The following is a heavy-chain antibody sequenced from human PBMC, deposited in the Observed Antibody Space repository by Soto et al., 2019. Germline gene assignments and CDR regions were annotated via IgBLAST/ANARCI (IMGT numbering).Heavy chain of an antibody. CDR2: ISGSGGST. J-gene: IGHJ3*02. CDR1: GFTFSSYA. D-gene: IGHD2-15*01. V-gene: IGHV3-23*01. Sequence: PGGSLRLSCAASGFTFSSYAMSWVRQAPGKGLEWVSAISGSGGSTYYADSVKGRFTISRDNSKNTLYLQMNSLRAEDTAVYYCAKDRGGCSGGSCFDAFDTWGQGTMVTVSS. CDR3: AKDRGGCSGGSCFDAFDT.